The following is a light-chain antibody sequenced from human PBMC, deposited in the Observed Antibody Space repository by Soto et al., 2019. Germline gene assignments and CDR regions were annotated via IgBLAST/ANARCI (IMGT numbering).Light chain of an antibody. J-gene: IGKJ5*01. CDR1: QTINSW. CDR2: KAS. CDR3: QQYNSYSLIT. Sequence: DIQMTQSPSTLSASVGDRVTITCRASQTINSWLDWYQQKPGKAPNLLIYKASNLQSGVPSRFSGSGSGTEFTLTISSLQPDDFATYYCQQYNSYSLITFGQGTRLEIK. V-gene: IGKV1-5*03.